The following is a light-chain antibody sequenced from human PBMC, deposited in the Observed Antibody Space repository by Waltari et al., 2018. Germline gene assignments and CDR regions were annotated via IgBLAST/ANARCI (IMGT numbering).Light chain of an antibody. Sequence: YVVTQPPSVSVAPGKTARLTCEGENMESKSGNWYQQKPGQAPVLVMFYDRDRPSGIPERFSGSNSGNTATLTINWVEPGDEADYHCQVWDDTNNSGVFGGGTKLTVL. CDR3: QVWDDTNNSGV. V-gene: IGLV3-21*04. CDR2: YDR. J-gene: IGLJ3*02. CDR1: NMESKS.